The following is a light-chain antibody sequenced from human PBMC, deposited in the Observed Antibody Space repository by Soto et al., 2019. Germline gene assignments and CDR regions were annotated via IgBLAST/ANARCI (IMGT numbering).Light chain of an antibody. J-gene: IGKJ1*01. CDR1: QGISKF. CDR3: QKYNSVRWK. V-gene: IGKV1-27*01. CDR2: AAS. Sequence: DIQMTQSPSSLSASVGDRVTITCRASQGISKFLAWYQQKPWKVPKLLIYAASTLQSGVPSRFSGTGSGTDFTLTISGLQPEDGVSDDCQKYNSVRWKFGRGTKVVIK.